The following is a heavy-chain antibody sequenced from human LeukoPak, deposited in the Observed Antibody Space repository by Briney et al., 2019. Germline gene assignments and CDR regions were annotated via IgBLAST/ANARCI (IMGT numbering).Heavy chain of an antibody. CDR1: GFTFSDYA. CDR3: TRTKHLWFGELWDYYYYMDV. J-gene: IGHJ6*03. V-gene: IGHV3-49*04. D-gene: IGHD3-10*01. CDR2: IRSKAYGGTT. Sequence: GGSLRLSCTASGFTFSDYAMSWVRQAPGKGLEWVGFIRSKAYGGTTEYAASVKGRFTISRDDSKSIAYLQMNSLKTEDTAVYYCTRTKHLWFGELWDYYYYMDVWGKGTTVTVSS.